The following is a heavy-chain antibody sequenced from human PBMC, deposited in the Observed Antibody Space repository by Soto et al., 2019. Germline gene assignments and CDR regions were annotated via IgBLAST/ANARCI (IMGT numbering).Heavy chain of an antibody. Sequence: QVQLVQSGVEVKKPGASVKVSCKASGYTFTSFGISWVRQAPGQGLECMGWISTYNGNANYAQKLQGRVTMTTDTSTSTAYMELRSLRSDDTAVYYCAIIQEYCSSTSCYHLDYWGQGTLVTVSS. J-gene: IGHJ4*02. V-gene: IGHV1-18*01. CDR1: GYTFTSFG. CDR3: AIIQEYCSSTSCYHLDY. CDR2: ISTYNGNA. D-gene: IGHD2-2*01.